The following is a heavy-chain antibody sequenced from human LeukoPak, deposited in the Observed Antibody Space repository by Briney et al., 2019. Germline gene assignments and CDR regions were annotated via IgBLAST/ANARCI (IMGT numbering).Heavy chain of an antibody. CDR2: INPNSGGT. D-gene: IGHD3-9*01. V-gene: IGHV1-2*02. Sequence: ASVKVSRKASGYTFTGYYMHWVRQAPGQGLEWMGWINPNSGGTNYAQKFQGRVTMTRDTSISTAYMELSRLRSDDTAVYYCARNPVLRYFDWLPNWFDPWGQGTLVTVSS. J-gene: IGHJ5*02. CDR3: ARNPVLRYFDWLPNWFDP. CDR1: GYTFTGYY.